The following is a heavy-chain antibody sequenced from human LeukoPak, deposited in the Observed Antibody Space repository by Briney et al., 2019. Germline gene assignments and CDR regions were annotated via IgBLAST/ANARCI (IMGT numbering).Heavy chain of an antibody. J-gene: IGHJ4*02. V-gene: IGHV4-39*01. CDR2: IYYSGST. CDR1: GGSISSSSYY. D-gene: IGHD5-24*01. CDR3: ARHVDGYSDCYFDY. Sequence: SETLSLTCTVSGGSISSSSYYWGWIRQPPGKGLEWIGSIYYSGSTYYNPSLKRRVTISVDTSKNQFSLKLSSVTAADTAVYYCARHVDGYSDCYFDYWGQGTLVTVSS.